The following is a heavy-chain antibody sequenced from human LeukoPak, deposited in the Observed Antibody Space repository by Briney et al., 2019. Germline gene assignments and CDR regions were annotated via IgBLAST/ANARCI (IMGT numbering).Heavy chain of an antibody. CDR3: ARDTNFWPFDY. CDR1: GFTFSTYS. CDR2: ISSAGNTI. Sequence: PGRSLRLSCAASGFTFSTYSMHWVRQAPGKGLEWVAIISSAGNTIYYSDSVQGRFTISRDNSRNTLYLEMNSLRAEDTAVYYCARDTNFWPFDYWGQGTLVTVSS. J-gene: IGHJ4*02. D-gene: IGHD3-3*01. V-gene: IGHV3-30-3*01.